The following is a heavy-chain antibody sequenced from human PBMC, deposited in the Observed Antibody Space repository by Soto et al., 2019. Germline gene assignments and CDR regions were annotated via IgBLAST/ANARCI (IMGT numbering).Heavy chain of an antibody. J-gene: IGHJ4*02. D-gene: IGHD3-22*01. CDR1: GFTFSSYA. CDR3: ARGYYYDSSGPSPLDY. Sequence: GGSLRLSCAASGFTFSSYAMHWVRQAPGKGLEWVAVISYDGSNKYYADSVKGRFTISRDNSKNTLYLQMNSLRAEDTAVYYCARGYYYDSSGPSPLDYGGQGPLVTVPS. CDR2: ISYDGSNK. V-gene: IGHV3-30-3*01.